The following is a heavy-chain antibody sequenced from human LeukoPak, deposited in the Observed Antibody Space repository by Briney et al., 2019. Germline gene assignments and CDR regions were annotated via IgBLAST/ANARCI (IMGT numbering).Heavy chain of an antibody. J-gene: IGHJ4*02. D-gene: IGHD3-3*01. Sequence: GGSLRLSCAASGFIFSNYAMTWVRQAPGKGLQWVSAISGDAIYTYYLDSVKGRFTTSRDNSKNTLFLQMNSLRADDTAVYYCARYYDFWSGYFDYWGQGTLVTVSS. CDR2: ISGDAIYT. CDR1: GFIFSNYA. V-gene: IGHV3-23*01. CDR3: ARYYDFWSGYFDY.